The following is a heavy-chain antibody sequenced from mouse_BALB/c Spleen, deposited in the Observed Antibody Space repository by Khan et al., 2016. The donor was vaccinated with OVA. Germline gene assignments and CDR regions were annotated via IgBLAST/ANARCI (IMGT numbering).Heavy chain of an antibody. CDR3: ARRGLRWDFDY. Sequence: QVQLKQSGAELAKPGASVKMSCKASGYTFINYWILWVKQRPGQGLEWIGYINPSTGYTEYNQTFKAKATLTADKSSSTAYMQLSSLTSEDSAVYYCARRGLRWDFDYWGQGTTLTVSS. D-gene: IGHD1-1*01. V-gene: IGHV1-7*01. J-gene: IGHJ2*01. CDR1: GYTFINYW. CDR2: INPSTGYT.